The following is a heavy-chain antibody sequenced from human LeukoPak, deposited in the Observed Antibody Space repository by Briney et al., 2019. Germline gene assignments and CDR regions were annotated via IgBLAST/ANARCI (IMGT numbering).Heavy chain of an antibody. D-gene: IGHD3-3*01. Sequence: SETLSLTCAVYGGSFSGYYWSWIRQPPGKGLEWIGEINHSGSTNYNPSLKSRVTISVDTSKNQFSLKLSSVTAADTAVYYCASFTRAQTPPPVYWGQGTLVTVSS. V-gene: IGHV4-34*01. J-gene: IGHJ4*02. CDR2: INHSGST. CDR3: ASFTRAQTPPPVY. CDR1: GGSFSGYY.